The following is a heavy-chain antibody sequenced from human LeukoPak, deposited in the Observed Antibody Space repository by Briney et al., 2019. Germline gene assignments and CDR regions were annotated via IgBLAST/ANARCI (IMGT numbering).Heavy chain of an antibody. CDR2: LSYDGTNH. Sequence: PGGSLRLSCAASGFTFSDFAMHWVRQAPGKGPEWVAVLSYDGTNHYYADSVKGRFTISRDNPKNTLSLQMHSLRAEDTALYYCARGAPRNVHFYVPFGPVGFDPWGQGTLVTVSS. V-gene: IGHV3-30*03. J-gene: IGHJ5*02. D-gene: IGHD3-10*01. CDR1: GFTFSDFA. CDR3: ARGAPRNVHFYVPFGPVGFDP.